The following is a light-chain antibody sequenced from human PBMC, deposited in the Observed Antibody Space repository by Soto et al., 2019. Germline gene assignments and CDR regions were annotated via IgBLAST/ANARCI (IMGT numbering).Light chain of an antibody. CDR3: NSYTSSNTYV. CDR1: SSDVGAHNF. CDR2: EVS. J-gene: IGLJ1*01. Sequence: LTQPASVSGSPGQAITISCSGSSSDVGAHNFVSWYQHHPGKAPKLMIYEVSNRPSGFSNRFSGSKSGNTASLTISGLQAEDEADYYCNSYTSSNTYVFGSGTKVTVL. V-gene: IGLV2-14*01.